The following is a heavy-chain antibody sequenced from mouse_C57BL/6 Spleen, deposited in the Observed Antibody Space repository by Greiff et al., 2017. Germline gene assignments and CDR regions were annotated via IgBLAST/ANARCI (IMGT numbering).Heavy chain of an antibody. CDR1: GYTFTSYW. CDR3: ARCTTVVGHWYFDV. J-gene: IGHJ1*03. CDR2: IYPGSGST. V-gene: IGHV1-55*01. D-gene: IGHD1-1*01. Sequence: QVQLQQPGAELVKPGASVKMSCKASGYTFTSYWITWVKQRPGQGLEWIGDIYPGSGSTNYNEKFKSKATLTVDTSSSTAYMQLSSLTSEDSAVYYCARCTTVVGHWYFDVWGTGTTVTVSS.